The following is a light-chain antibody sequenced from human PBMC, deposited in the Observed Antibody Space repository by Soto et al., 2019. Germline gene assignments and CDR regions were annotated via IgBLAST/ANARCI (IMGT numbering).Light chain of an antibody. CDR1: NIGSKS. Sequence: SYELTQPPSVSVAPGKTARITCGGNNIGSKSVHCYQQKPGQAPVLVIYYDSDRPSGIPERFSGSNSGNTTTLTISRVEAGDEADYYCQVWDNNSDHPGVFGGGTKLTVL. CDR2: YDS. J-gene: IGLJ3*02. V-gene: IGLV3-21*04. CDR3: QVWDNNSDHPGV.